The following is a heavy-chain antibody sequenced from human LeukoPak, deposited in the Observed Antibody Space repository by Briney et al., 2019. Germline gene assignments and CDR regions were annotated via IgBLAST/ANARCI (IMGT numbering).Heavy chain of an antibody. V-gene: IGHV3-7*01. Sequence: QAGGSLRLSCAASGFTFSRFWMSWVRQAPGKGLEWVANIKQGGSERYYVDSVKGRFTISRDNAKNSLHLQMNSLRAEDTAMYYCASASPAGDYWGQGTLVTVSS. CDR1: GFTFSRFW. J-gene: IGHJ4*02. D-gene: IGHD2-2*01. CDR3: ASASPAGDY. CDR2: IKQGGSER.